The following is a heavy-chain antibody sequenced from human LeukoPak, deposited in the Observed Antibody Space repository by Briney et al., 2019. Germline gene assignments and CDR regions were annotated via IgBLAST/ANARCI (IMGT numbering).Heavy chain of an antibody. CDR1: GFTFSSYS. CDR3: AKDLWFGELSFDY. D-gene: IGHD3-10*01. Sequence: GGSLRLSCAASGFTFSSYSMNWVRQAPGKGLEWVSAISGSGGSTYYADSVKGRFTISRDNSKNTLYLQMNSLRAEDTAVYYCAKDLWFGELSFDYWGQGTLVTVSS. CDR2: ISGSGGST. V-gene: IGHV3-23*01. J-gene: IGHJ4*02.